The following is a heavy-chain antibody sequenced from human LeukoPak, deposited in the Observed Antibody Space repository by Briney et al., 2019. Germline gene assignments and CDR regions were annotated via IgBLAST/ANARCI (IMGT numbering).Heavy chain of an antibody. CDR1: GGTFSSYA. CDR2: IIPIFGTA. D-gene: IGHD3-22*01. V-gene: IGHV1-69*13. CDR3: ARLGPFYDSSSYGDYNWFDP. Sequence: GASVKVSCKDSGGTFSSYAISWVRQAPGQGLEWMGGIIPIFGTANYAQKFQGRVTITADESTSTAYMELSSLRSEDTAVYYCARLGPFYDSSSYGDYNWFDPWGQGTLVTVSS. J-gene: IGHJ5*02.